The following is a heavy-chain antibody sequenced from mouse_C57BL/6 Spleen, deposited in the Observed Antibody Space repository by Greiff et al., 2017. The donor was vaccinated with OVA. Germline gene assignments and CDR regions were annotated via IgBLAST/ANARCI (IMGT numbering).Heavy chain of an antibody. J-gene: IGHJ2*01. D-gene: IGHD1-1*01. CDR3: AIYYGSSPFDY. Sequence: QVQLQQSGAELMKPGASVKLSCKATGYTFTGYWIEWVQQRPGHGLEWIGEILPGSGSTNYNEKFKGKATFSADTSSNTAYLQLSILTTEDSAIYYGAIYYGSSPFDYWGQGTTLTVSS. V-gene: IGHV1-9*01. CDR2: ILPGSGST. CDR1: GYTFTGYW.